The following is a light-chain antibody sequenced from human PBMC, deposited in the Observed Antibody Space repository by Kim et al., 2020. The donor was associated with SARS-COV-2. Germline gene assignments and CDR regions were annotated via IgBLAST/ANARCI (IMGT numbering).Light chain of an antibody. J-gene: IGKJ4*01. CDR1: QSISSY. CDR2: AAS. Sequence: DIQMTQSPSSLSASVGDRVTITCRASQSISSYLNWYQQKPGKAPKLLIYAASSLKSGVPSRFSGSGSGTDFTLTISSLQPEDFATYYCQQSYSTPLTFGGGTKVDLK. CDR3: QQSYSTPLT. V-gene: IGKV1-39*01.